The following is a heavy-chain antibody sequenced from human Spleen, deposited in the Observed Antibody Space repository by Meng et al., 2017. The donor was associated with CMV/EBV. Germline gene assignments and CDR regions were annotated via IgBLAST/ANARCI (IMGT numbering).Heavy chain of an antibody. J-gene: IGHJ4*02. D-gene: IGHD3-16*02. Sequence: SDVEGGSFSEYYWEWIRQPPGKGLEWIGEINHSGSTNYNASLESRLTISGDMFKNQFSLRLSSVTAADTAVYYCLIIDISSRRADYWGQGTLVTVSS. CDR1: GGSFSEYY. CDR3: LIIDISSRRADY. V-gene: IGHV4-34*01. CDR2: INHSGST.